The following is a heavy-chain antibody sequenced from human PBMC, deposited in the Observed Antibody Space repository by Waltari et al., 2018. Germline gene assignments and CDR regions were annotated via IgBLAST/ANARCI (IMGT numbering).Heavy chain of an antibody. CDR1: GYSISSGYY. D-gene: IGHD3-3*01. CDR3: ARACWSGYYYYFDY. J-gene: IGHJ4*02. CDR2: IYHSGST. V-gene: IGHV4-38-2*02. Sequence: QVQLQESGPGLVKPSETLSLTCTVSGYSISSGYYWGWIRQPPGKGLEWIGSIYHSGSTYYNPSLKSRVTISVDTAKNQFSLKLSSVTAADTAGYYCARACWSGYYYYFDYWGQGTLVTVSS.